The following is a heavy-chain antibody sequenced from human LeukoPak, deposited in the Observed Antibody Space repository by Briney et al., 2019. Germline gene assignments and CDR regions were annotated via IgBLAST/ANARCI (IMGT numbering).Heavy chain of an antibody. V-gene: IGHV5-51*01. D-gene: IGHD4-17*01. CDR1: GYSFTSYW. CDR3: ARQEAYGDYGGGYYYMDV. J-gene: IGHJ6*03. CDR2: IYPGDSDT. Sequence: GESLKISCKGSGYSFTSYWIGWVRQMPGKGLEWMGIIYPGDSDTRYSPSFQGQVTISADKSISTAYLQWSSLKASDTAMYYCARQEAYGDYGGGYYYMDVWGKGTTVTVSS.